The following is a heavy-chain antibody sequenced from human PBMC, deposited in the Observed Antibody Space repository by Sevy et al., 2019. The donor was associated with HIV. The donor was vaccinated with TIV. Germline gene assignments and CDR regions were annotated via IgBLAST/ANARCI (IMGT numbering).Heavy chain of an antibody. CDR2: INPSGGST. J-gene: IGHJ4*02. V-gene: IGHV1-46*01. Sequence: ASVKVSCKASGYTFTSYYMHWVRQAPGQGLEWMGIINPSGGSTSYAQKFQGRVTMTRDTSTSTVYMELSSLRSEDTAVYYCARERRNSGSGSYRLDYWGQGTLVTVSS. CDR1: GYTFTSYY. CDR3: ARERRNSGSGSYRLDY. D-gene: IGHD3-10*01.